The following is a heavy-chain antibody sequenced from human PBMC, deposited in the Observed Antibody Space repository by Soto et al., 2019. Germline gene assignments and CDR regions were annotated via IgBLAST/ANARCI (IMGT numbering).Heavy chain of an antibody. CDR3: ARSPIDITIFGVVIPGWFDP. CDR1: GGSISSSSYY. V-gene: IGHV4-39*01. CDR2: IYYSGST. J-gene: IGHJ5*02. Sequence: SETLSLTCTVSGGSISSSSYYWGWIRRPPGKGLEWIGSIYYSGSTYYNPSLKSRVTISVDTSKNQFSLKLSSVTAADTAVYYCARSPIDITIFGVVIPGWFDPWGQGTLVTVSS. D-gene: IGHD3-3*01.